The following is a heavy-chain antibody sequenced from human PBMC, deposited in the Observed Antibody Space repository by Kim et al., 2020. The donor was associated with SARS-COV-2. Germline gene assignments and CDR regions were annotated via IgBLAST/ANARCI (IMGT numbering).Heavy chain of an antibody. CDR3: ARVHDILTGPFDY. V-gene: IGHV3-33*05. CDR2: ISYDGSNK. Sequence: GGSLRLSCAASGFTFSSYGMHWVRQAPGKGLEWVAVISYDGSNKYYADSVKGRFTISRDNSKNTLYLQMNSLRAEDTAVYYCARVHDILTGPFDYWGQGTLVTVSS. D-gene: IGHD3-9*01. CDR1: GFTFSSYG. J-gene: IGHJ4*02.